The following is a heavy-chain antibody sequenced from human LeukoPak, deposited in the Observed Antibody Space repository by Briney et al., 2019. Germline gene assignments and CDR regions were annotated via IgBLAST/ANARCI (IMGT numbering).Heavy chain of an antibody. Sequence: GGSLRLSCAASGLTFSSYWMHWVRQAPGKGLVWVSRISPDGSSTSYADSVKGRFTISRDNAENTLYLQMNSLRAEDTAVYYCARDPHYYDSSGYYPHWGQGTLVTVSS. D-gene: IGHD3-22*01. CDR1: GLTFSSYW. V-gene: IGHV3-74*01. CDR3: ARDPHYYDSSGYYPH. J-gene: IGHJ1*01. CDR2: ISPDGSST.